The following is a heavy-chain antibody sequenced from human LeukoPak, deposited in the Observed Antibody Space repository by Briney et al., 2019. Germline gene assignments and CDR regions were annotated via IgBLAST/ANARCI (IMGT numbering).Heavy chain of an antibody. J-gene: IGHJ5*01. D-gene: IGHD3-22*01. CDR1: GFTFSIYA. V-gene: IGHV3-23*01. CDR2: ISGSGDPT. Sequence: QTGGSLRLSCAASGFTFSIYAMSWVRQAPGKGLEWVSSISGSGDPTYYAGSVKGRFTISRDNSKNTLYLQMNSLRAEDTAIYYCAKDRPNYYGNNGHYYRRDGDSWGQGTLVTVSS. CDR3: AKDRPNYYGNNGHYYRRDGDS.